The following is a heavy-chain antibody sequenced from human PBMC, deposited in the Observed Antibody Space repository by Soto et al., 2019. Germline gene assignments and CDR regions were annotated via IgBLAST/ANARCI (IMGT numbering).Heavy chain of an antibody. CDR1: GFTFSSYA. J-gene: IGHJ5*02. Sequence: GGSLRLSCAASGFTFSSYAMHWVRQAPGKGLEWVAVISYDGSNKYYADSVKGRFTISRDNSKNTLYLQMNSLRAEDTAVYYCARAALEGIVVVPAAYLGDWFDPWGQGTLVTVSS. CDR2: ISYDGSNK. V-gene: IGHV3-30-3*01. CDR3: ARAALEGIVVVPAAYLGDWFDP. D-gene: IGHD2-2*01.